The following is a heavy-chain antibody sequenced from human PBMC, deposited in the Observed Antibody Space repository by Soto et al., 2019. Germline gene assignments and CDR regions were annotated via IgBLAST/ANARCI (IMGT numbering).Heavy chain of an antibody. CDR2: INHSGST. CDR1: GGSFTDYY. V-gene: IGHV4-34*01. D-gene: IGHD3-16*02. J-gene: IGHJ3*01. Sequence: QVQLQQWGAGLLKPSETLSLTCAVYGGSFTDYYWTWIRQPPGKGLEWIGEINHSGSTNYNPSLKNRVTISLATSKNQFSLKVNSVTDADTAVYFCARVRARLLSHAFDFWGQGTLVTVSS. CDR3: ARVRARLLSHAFDF.